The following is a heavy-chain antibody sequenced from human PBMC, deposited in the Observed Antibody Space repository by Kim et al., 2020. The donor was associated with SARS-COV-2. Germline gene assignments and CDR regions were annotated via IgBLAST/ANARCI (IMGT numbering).Heavy chain of an antibody. J-gene: IGHJ5*02. CDR3: ARNSYYYGSGRLFDP. Sequence: PSLKSRVTISVDRSKNQFSLKLSSVTAADTAVYYCARNSYYYGSGRLFDPWGQGTLVTVSS. V-gene: IGHV4-30-2*01. D-gene: IGHD3-10*01.